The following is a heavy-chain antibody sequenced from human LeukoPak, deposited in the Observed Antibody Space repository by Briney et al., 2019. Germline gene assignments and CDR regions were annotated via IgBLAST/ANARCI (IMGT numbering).Heavy chain of an antibody. CDR3: ARVLGGYYIDAFDI. V-gene: IGHV3-21*01. D-gene: IGHD3-22*01. CDR2: ISSSSSYI. CDR1: GFTFSSYS. Sequence: GGSLRLSCAASGFTFSSYSMNWVRQAPGKGLEWVSSISSSSSYIYYADSVKGRFTISRDNAKNSLYLQMNSPRAEDTAVYYCARVLGGYYIDAFDIWGQGTMVTVSS. J-gene: IGHJ3*02.